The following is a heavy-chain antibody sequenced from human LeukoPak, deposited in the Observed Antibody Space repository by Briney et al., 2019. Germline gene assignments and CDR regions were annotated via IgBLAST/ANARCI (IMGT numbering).Heavy chain of an antibody. V-gene: IGHV3-23*01. Sequence: PGGSLRLSCAASGFTFSRYAMNWVRQAPGKGLEWVSIISGSGDVTYYADSVKGRFTVSRDNSKNTLSLQMNSLRAEDTAVYYCAKAPYSSGWSNWLDPWGQGTLVTVSS. J-gene: IGHJ5*02. CDR3: AKAPYSSGWSNWLDP. D-gene: IGHD6-19*01. CDR2: ISGSGDVT. CDR1: GFTFSRYA.